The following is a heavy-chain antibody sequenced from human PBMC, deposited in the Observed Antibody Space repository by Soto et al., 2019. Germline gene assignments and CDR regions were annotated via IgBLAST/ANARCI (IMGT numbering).Heavy chain of an antibody. D-gene: IGHD6-6*01. CDR1: GGSFSGYY. CDR3: ARAGRLAARRPMDV. CDR2: INHSGST. Sequence: SETLSLTCAVYGGSFSGYYWSWIRQPPGKGLEWIGEINHSGSTNYNPSLKSRVTISVDTSKNQFSLKLSSVTAADTAVYYCARAGRLAARRPMDVWGQGTTVTVSS. J-gene: IGHJ6*02. V-gene: IGHV4-34*01.